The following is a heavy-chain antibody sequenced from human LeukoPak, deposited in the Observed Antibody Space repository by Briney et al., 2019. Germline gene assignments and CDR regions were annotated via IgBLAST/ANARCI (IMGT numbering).Heavy chain of an antibody. J-gene: IGHJ6*02. Sequence: SETLSLTCTVSGGSISSSSYYWGWIRQPPGKGLEWIGSIYYSGSTYYNPPLKSRVTISVDTSKNQFSLKLSSVTAADTAVYYCARPRPVGAPEYYYGMDVWGQGTTVTVSS. CDR1: GGSISSSSYY. D-gene: IGHD1-26*01. CDR3: ARPRPVGAPEYYYGMDV. V-gene: IGHV4-39*01. CDR2: IYYSGST.